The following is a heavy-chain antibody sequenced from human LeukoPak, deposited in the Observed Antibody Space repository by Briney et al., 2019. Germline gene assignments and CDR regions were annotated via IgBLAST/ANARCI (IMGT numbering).Heavy chain of an antibody. CDR3: ARAIRAYSYVLDY. CDR2: ISGSGGST. D-gene: IGHD5-18*01. Sequence: GGSLRLSCAASGFTFSSYAMSWVRQAPGKGLEWVSAISGSGGSTYYAASVKGRFTISRDSSKNTLYLQVNSLRAEDTAVYYCARAIRAYSYVLDYWGQGTLVTVSS. V-gene: IGHV3-23*01. CDR1: GFTFSSYA. J-gene: IGHJ4*02.